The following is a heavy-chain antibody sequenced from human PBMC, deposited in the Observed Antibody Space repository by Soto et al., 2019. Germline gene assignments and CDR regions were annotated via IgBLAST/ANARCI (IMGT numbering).Heavy chain of an antibody. V-gene: IGHV3-49*03. CDR3: TRDGDRGYYYYGMDV. CDR1: GFTFGDYA. CDR2: IRSKAYGGTT. Sequence: GGSLRLSCTASGFTFGDYAMGWFRQAPGKGLEWVGFIRSKAYGGTTEYAASVKGRFTISRDDSKSIAYLQMYSLKTEDTALYYCTRDGDRGYYYYGMDVWGQGTTVTVSS. D-gene: IGHD3-10*01. J-gene: IGHJ6*02.